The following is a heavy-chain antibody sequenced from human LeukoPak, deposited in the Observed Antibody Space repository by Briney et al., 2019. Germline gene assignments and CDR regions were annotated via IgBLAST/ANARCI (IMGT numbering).Heavy chain of an antibody. V-gene: IGHV3-11*01. CDR3: ARVPYDSSGYYYNYYYGMDV. D-gene: IGHD3-22*01. J-gene: IGHJ6*02. CDR1: GFTFSDYY. CDR2: ISSSGSTI. Sequence: GGSLRLSCAASGFTFSDYYMSWIRQAPGKGLEWVSYISSSGSTIYYADSVKGRFTISRDNAKNSLYLQMNSLRAEDTAVYYCARVPYDSSGYYYNYYYGMDVWGQGATVTVSS.